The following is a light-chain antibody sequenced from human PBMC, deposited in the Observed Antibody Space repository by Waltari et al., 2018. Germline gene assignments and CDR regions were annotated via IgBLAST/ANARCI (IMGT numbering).Light chain of an antibody. CDR1: SSDVGAYNY. CDR2: EAT. V-gene: IGLV2-8*01. CDR3: SSYAGNNIFV. J-gene: IGLJ1*01. Sequence: QSALTQPPSASGSPGQSVTISCTGTSSDVGAYNYVYLYQQYPDKAPKVVIYEATNRPTGVPDRFSGSKSGNTASLTVSGLQAEDEADYYCSSYAGNNIFVFGTGTQVTVL.